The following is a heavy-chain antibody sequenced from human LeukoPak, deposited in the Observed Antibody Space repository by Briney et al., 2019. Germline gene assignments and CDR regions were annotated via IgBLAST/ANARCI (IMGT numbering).Heavy chain of an antibody. CDR3: ARDMAMVRGVNDY. J-gene: IGHJ4*02. Sequence: GGSLRLSCAASGFTFSNYEMNWVRQAPGKGLEWVSYISSSGNTIYHADSVKGRFTISRDNAKNSLYLQMNSLRAEDTAIYYCARDMAMVRGVNDYWGQGTLVTVSP. D-gene: IGHD3-10*01. CDR2: ISSSGNTI. V-gene: IGHV3-48*03. CDR1: GFTFSNYE.